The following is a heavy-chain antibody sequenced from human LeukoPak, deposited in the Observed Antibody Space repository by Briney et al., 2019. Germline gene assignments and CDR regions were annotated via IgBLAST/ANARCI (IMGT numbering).Heavy chain of an antibody. Sequence: SETLSLTCTVSGGSISSYYWSWIRQPPGKGLEWVGYIYYSGSTNYNPSLKSRVTISVDTSKNQFSLKLSSVTAADTAVYYCARDRNYYHRWGQGTLVTVSS. CDR3: ARDRNYYHR. J-gene: IGHJ4*02. CDR1: GGSISSYY. V-gene: IGHV4-59*01. D-gene: IGHD3-10*01. CDR2: IYYSGST.